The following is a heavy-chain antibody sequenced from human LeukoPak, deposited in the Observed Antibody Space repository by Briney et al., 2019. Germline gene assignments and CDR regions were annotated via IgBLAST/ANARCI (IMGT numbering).Heavy chain of an antibody. J-gene: IGHJ5*02. CDR2: IYYSGST. D-gene: IGHD3-10*01. CDR3: ARQPGGDYYGSGSYP. V-gene: IGHV4-59*01. CDR1: GGSISSYY. Sequence: SETLSLTCTVSGGSISSYYWSWIRQPPGKGLEWIGYIYYSGSTNYNPSLKSRVTISVDTSKNQFSLKLSSVTAADTAVYYCARQPGGDYYGSGSYPWGQGTLVTVSS.